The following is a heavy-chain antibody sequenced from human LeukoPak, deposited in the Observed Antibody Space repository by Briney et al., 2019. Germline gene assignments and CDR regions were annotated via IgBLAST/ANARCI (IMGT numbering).Heavy chain of an antibody. V-gene: IGHV1-46*01. CDR1: GYTFTSYY. J-gene: IGHJ5*02. CDR2: INPSGGST. CDR3: ARDGSSLTGWFDP. D-gene: IGHD6-13*01. Sequence: GASVKVSCKASGYTFTSYYMHWVRQPPGRGLEWMGIINPSGGSTSYAQKFQGRVTMTRDTSTSTVYMELSSLRSEDTAVYYCARDGSSLTGWFDPWGQGTLVSVS.